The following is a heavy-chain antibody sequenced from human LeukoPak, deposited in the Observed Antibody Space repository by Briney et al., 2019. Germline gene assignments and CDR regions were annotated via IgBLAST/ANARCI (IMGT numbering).Heavy chain of an antibody. Sequence: GESLKISCEGSGYSFTNYWIGWVRQMPGKGLEWMGVIYPDDSDTRYSPSFQGQVTISADKSIGTAYLQWSSLKASDTAMYYCAIGGDSSTSCYRCFNYWGQGTLVTVSS. CDR1: GYSFTNYW. CDR3: AIGGDSSTSCYRCFNY. V-gene: IGHV5-51*01. D-gene: IGHD2-2*01. J-gene: IGHJ4*02. CDR2: IYPDDSDT.